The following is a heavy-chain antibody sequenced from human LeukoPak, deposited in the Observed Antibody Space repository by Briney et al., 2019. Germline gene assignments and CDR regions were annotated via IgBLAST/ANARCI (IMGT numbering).Heavy chain of an antibody. D-gene: IGHD6-19*01. CDR1: GGSISSGGYY. V-gene: IGHV4-31*03. CDR3: ARFSVAVAGPKLDY. J-gene: IGHJ4*02. Sequence: PSQTLSLTCTVSGGSISSGGYYWSWIRQHPGKGLEWIGYIYYSGSTYYNPSLKSRVTISVDTSKNQFSLKLSSVTAADTAVYYCARFSVAVAGPKLDYWGQGTLVTVSS. CDR2: IYYSGST.